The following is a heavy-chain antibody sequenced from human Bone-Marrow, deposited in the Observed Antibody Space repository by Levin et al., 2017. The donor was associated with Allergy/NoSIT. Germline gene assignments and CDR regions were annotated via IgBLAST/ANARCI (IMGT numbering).Heavy chain of an antibody. V-gene: IGHV4-38-2*02. D-gene: IGHD2-15*01. Sequence: SQTLSLTCAVSGYSISSAYYWGWIRQPPGKGLEWIGNIHETGSTKYNPSLKSRVTISVDTSKNQFPLQLNSVTAADTAVYFCAREYCMDGWGKGTTVTVSS. CDR2: IHETGST. J-gene: IGHJ6*03. CDR3: AREYCMDG. CDR1: GYSISSAYY.